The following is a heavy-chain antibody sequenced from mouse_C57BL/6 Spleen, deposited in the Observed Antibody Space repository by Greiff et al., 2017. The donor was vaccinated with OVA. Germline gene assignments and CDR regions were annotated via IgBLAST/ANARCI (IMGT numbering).Heavy chain of an antibody. J-gene: IGHJ1*03. CDR1: GYTFTSYW. Sequence: QVQLQQPGAELVKPGASVKLSCKASGYTFTSYWMHWVKQRPGQGLEWIGMIHPNSGSTNYNEKFKSKATLTVDKSSSTAYMQLSSLTSEDSAVYYCARDRGITTVGSYFDVWGTGTTVTVSS. CDR3: ARDRGITTVGSYFDV. V-gene: IGHV1-64*01. D-gene: IGHD1-1*01. CDR2: IHPNSGST.